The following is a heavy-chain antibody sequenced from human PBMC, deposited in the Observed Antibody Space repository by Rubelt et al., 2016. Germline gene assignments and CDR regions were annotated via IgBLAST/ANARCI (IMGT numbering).Heavy chain of an antibody. CDR3: GQGLYDAFDM. J-gene: IGHJ3*02. V-gene: IGHV4-39*01. CDR1: GDSISSSDDY. CDR2: TYHSGTT. Sequence: QLQLQESGPGLVKPSETLSLTCTVSGDSISSSDDYWAWIRQPPGKGLEWIGSTYHSGTTFYNPALKGRDTISVDTSKNQLSLKRPSVTAADTAVYYCGQGLYDAFDMWGQGKMVAVS. D-gene: IGHD2-15*01.